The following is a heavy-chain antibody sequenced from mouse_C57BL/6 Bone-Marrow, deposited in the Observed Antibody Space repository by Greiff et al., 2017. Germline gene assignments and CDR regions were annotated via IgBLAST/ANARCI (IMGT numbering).Heavy chain of an antibody. D-gene: IGHD2-3*01. CDR3: ARGWLLLY. CDR2: IYPRSGNT. V-gene: IGHV1-81*01. J-gene: IGHJ2*01. Sequence: VQLQQSGAELARPGASVKLSCKASGYTFTSYGISWVKQRPGQGLEWIGEIYPRSGNTSYNEKFKGKATLTADKSSSTAYMELRSLTSEDSAVYFCARGWLLLYWGQGTTLTVAS. CDR1: GYTFTSYG.